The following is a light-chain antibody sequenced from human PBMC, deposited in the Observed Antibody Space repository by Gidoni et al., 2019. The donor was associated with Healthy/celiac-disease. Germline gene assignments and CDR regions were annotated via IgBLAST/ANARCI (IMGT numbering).Light chain of an antibody. CDR2: QDS. J-gene: IGLJ1*01. Sequence: SYELPQPPSVSVSPGQTTSSTCPGDKLGDKYACWYQQKPGQSPVLVIYQDSKRPSGIPERFSGSNSGNTATLTISGTQAMDEADYYCQAWNSSTHYVFGTGTKVTVL. V-gene: IGLV3-1*01. CDR1: KLGDKY. CDR3: QAWNSSTHYV.